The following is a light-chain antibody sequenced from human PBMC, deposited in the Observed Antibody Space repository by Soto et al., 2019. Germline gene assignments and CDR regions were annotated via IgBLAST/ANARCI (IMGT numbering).Light chain of an antibody. CDR3: QQSYSTPLT. V-gene: IGKV1-39*01. J-gene: IGKJ3*01. Sequence: DLQMTQSPSSLSASVGDRVTITCRASQSISSYLNWYQQKPGKAPNLLIYAVSSLHSGVPSRFSGSESGTAFTLTISSRQPEDFATYYCQQSYSTPLTFGPGTKVDI. CDR1: QSISSY. CDR2: AVS.